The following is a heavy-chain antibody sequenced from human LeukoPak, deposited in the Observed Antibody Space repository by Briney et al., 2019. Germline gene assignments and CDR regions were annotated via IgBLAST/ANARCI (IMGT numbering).Heavy chain of an antibody. J-gene: IGHJ4*02. CDR2: INPNSGGT. D-gene: IGHD2-2*01. CDR3: ARGPENQLLFFDF. Sequence: GASVKVSCKASGYTFTDYYMHWVRQAPGQGLEWMGWINPNSGGTNYPQKFQGRVTMTRDTSISTAYMELSRLRSDDTAVYYRARGPENQLLFFDFWGQGTLVTVSS. CDR1: GYTFTDYY. V-gene: IGHV1-2*02.